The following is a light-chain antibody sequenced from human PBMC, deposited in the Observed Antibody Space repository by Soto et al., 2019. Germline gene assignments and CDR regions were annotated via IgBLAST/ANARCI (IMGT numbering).Light chain of an antibody. V-gene: IGKV1-39*01. Sequence: DIRMTQSPSSLSASVGDRVTITCRASQSISSYLNWYQQKPGKAPKVLIYAASSLQSGVPSRCSGSGSGTDFTLTISSLQHEDFATYYCQHSYSTPQTFGQGTKLEIK. CDR2: AAS. CDR1: QSISSY. J-gene: IGKJ2*01. CDR3: QHSYSTPQT.